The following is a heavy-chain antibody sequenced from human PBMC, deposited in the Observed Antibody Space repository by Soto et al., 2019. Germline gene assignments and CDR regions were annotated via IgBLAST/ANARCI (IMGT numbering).Heavy chain of an antibody. CDR2: ISYDGSNK. Sequence: ESGGGVVQPGRSLRLSCAASGFTFSSYGMHWVRQAPGKGLEWVAVISYDGSNKYYADSVKGRFTISRDNSKNTLYLQMNSLRAEDTAVYYCAKGLIAARSYYYYGMDVWGQGTTVTVSS. CDR3: AKGLIAARSYYYYGMDV. CDR1: GFTFSSYG. J-gene: IGHJ6*02. V-gene: IGHV3-30*18. D-gene: IGHD6-6*01.